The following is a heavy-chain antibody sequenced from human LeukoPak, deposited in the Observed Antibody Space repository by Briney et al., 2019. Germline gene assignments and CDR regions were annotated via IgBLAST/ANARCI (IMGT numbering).Heavy chain of an antibody. CDR2: INPNSGGT. V-gene: IGHV1-2*02. CDR3: ARGESLVVPAAIPDY. J-gene: IGHJ4*02. CDR1: GYTFTGYY. Sequence: ASVKLSCKASGYTFTGYYMHWVRQAPGQGLEWMGWINPNSGGTHYAQKFQGRVTMTRDTSISTAYMELSRLRSDDTAVYYCARGESLVVPAAIPDYWGQGTLVTVSS. D-gene: IGHD2-2*01.